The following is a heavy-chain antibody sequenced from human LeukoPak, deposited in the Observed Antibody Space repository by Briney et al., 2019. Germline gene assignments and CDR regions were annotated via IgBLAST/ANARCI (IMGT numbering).Heavy chain of an antibody. V-gene: IGHV1-18*04. CDR3: ARPYCSGNKCYRLDY. CDR1: GYSFSSYG. Sequence: ASVKVSCKTSGYSFSSYGLNWVRQAPGQGLEWIGWFNGYNGNTMSTQKFQGRIIMTAETSANTGYMELRSLTSDDTAVYFCARPYCSGNKCYRLDYWGQGTLVTVSS. D-gene: IGHD2-2*01. CDR2: FNGYNGNT. J-gene: IGHJ4*02.